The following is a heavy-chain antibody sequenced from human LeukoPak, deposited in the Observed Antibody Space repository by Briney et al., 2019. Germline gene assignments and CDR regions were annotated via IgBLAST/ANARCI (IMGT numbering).Heavy chain of an antibody. J-gene: IGHJ4*02. D-gene: IGHD3-10*01. CDR3: AREGSDGIDY. Sequence: SETLSLTCAVSGGSISSNWWTWVRQPPGRGLEWIGEMHHSGGANYNPSLKSRLTISVDKSKNQFSLKLSSVTAADTAVYYCAREGSDGIDYWGQGTLVTVSS. CDR1: GGSISSNW. CDR2: MHHSGGA. V-gene: IGHV4-4*02.